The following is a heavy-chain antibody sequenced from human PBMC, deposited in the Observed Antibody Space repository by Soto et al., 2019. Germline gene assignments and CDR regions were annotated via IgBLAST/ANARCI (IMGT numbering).Heavy chain of an antibody. CDR1: GYSFSTYW. J-gene: IGHJ4*02. CDR2: IFTGDSDT. D-gene: IGHD3-9*01. CDR3: ARRPRDILTGSPGTPDY. Sequence: HGESLKISCKGSGYSFSTYWIGWLRQMPGKGLVWMCIIFTGDSDTRYSPSFQCQVTISADQSISTAYLQWSSLKASDTAMYYCARRPRDILTGSPGTPDYRGQGTPVT. V-gene: IGHV5-51*01.